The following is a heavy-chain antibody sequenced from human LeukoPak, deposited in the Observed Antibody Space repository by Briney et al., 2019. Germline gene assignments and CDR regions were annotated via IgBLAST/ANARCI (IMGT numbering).Heavy chain of an antibody. D-gene: IGHD6-19*01. J-gene: IGHJ4*02. CDR2: ISSSGSTI. CDR3: ARRSGIAVAGAFDY. V-gene: IGHV3-48*03. Sequence: GGSLRLSCAASGFTFSSYEMNWVRQAPGKGLEWVSYISSSGSTIYYADSVKGRFTISRDNSKNTLYLQMNSLRAEDTAVYYCARRSGIAVAGAFDYWGQGTLVTVSS. CDR1: GFTFSSYE.